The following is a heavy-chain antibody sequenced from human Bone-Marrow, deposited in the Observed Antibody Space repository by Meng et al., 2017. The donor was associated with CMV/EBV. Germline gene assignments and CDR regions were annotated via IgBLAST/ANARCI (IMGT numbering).Heavy chain of an antibody. CDR3: ARGTYGYQMIYGPDY. CDR2: SNGDGGST. V-gene: IGHV3-74*01. CDR1: GFTFSSYW. D-gene: IGHD3-10*01. Sequence: GESLKISCAASGFTFSSYWMHWVRQAPGKGLVWVSRSNGDGGSTTYADSVEGRFTISRDNAKNTLYLQMNGLRAEDTAVYYCARGTYGYQMIYGPDYWGQGTLVTVPS. J-gene: IGHJ4*02.